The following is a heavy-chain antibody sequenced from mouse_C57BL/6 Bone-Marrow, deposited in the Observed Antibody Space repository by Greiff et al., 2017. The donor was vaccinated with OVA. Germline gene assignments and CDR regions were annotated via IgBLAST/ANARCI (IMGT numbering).Heavy chain of an antibody. D-gene: IGHD2-4*01. V-gene: IGHV5-16*01. J-gene: IGHJ1*03. CDR3: AREGYDYDWYFDV. CDR1: GFTFSDYY. Sequence: EVQLVESEGGLVQPGSSMKLSCTASGFTFSDYYMAWVRQVPEKGLEWVANINYDGSSTYYLDSLKSRFIISRDNAKNIQYLQMSSRKSEDTATYYCAREGYDYDWYFDVWGTGTTVTVSS. CDR2: INYDGSST.